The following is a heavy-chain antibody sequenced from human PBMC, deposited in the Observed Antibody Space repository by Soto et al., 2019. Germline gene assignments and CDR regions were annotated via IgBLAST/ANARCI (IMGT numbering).Heavy chain of an antibody. Sequence: PGGSLRLSCSASGFTFSSYAMHWVRQAPGKGLEYVSAISSNGGSTYYADSVKGRFTISRDNSKNTLYLQMSSLRAEDTAVYYCVKGCSWCQNSPSAPYYYGMYVWGQGTTVTVS. J-gene: IGHJ6*02. CDR1: GFTFSSYA. V-gene: IGHV3-64D*06. CDR2: ISSNGGST. D-gene: IGHD2-15*01. CDR3: VKGCSWCQNSPSAPYYYGMYV.